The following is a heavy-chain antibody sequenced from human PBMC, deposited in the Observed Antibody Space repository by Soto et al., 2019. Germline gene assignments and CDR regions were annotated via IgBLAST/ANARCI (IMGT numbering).Heavy chain of an antibody. J-gene: IGHJ6*02. CDR3: ARDSGGFLEWLSLRYYYYGMDV. CDR2: INPSGGST. V-gene: IGHV1-46*01. D-gene: IGHD3-3*01. CDR1: GYTFTSYG. Sequence: ASVKVSCKASGYTFTSYGISWVRQAPGQGLEWMGIINPSGGSTSYAQKFQGRVTMTRDTSTSTVYMELSSLRSEDTAVYYCARDSGGFLEWLSLRYYYYGMDVWGQGTTVTVSS.